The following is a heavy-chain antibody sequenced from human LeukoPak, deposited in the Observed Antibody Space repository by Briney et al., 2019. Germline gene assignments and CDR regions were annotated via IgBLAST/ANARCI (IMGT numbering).Heavy chain of an antibody. CDR1: GGSFSGYY. J-gene: IGHJ6*03. Sequence: PSETLSLTCAVYGGSFSGYYWSWIRQPPGKGLEWIGEINHSGSTNYNPSLKSRVTISVDTSKNQFSLKLSSVTAADTAVYYCARVATVTTTLHYYYYYYMDVWGKGTTVTVSS. D-gene: IGHD4-17*01. V-gene: IGHV4-34*01. CDR3: ARVATVTTTLHYYYYYYMDV. CDR2: INHSGST.